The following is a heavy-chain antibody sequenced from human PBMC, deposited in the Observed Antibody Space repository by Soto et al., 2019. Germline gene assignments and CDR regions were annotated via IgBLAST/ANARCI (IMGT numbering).Heavy chain of an antibody. Sequence: QVQLVQSGAEVKKPGASVKVSCKASGYTFTSYYMHWVRQAPGQGLEWMGIINPSGGSTSYAQKFQGRVTMTRDTSTSTGYMELSSLRSEDTAVYYCARDPEGYGDAFDIWGQGTMVTVSS. CDR2: INPSGGST. CDR1: GYTFTSYY. CDR3: ARDPEGYGDAFDI. D-gene: IGHD1-1*01. V-gene: IGHV1-46*01. J-gene: IGHJ3*02.